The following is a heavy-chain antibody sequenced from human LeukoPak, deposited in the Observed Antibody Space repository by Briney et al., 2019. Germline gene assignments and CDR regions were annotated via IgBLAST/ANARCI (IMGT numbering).Heavy chain of an antibody. D-gene: IGHD1-7*01. J-gene: IGHJ6*02. V-gene: IGHV4-59*01. CDR3: ARGRGITGTTTGYYYYYGMEV. CDR2: IYYSGST. Sequence: PSETLSLTCTVSGVSISSYYWSWLRQPPGKGLVGIGYIYYSGSTNYNPSLKSRVTRSVDTSKNQFSLKLSSVTAADAAVYYCARGRGITGTTTGYYYYYGMEVWGQGTTVTVSS. CDR1: GVSISSYY.